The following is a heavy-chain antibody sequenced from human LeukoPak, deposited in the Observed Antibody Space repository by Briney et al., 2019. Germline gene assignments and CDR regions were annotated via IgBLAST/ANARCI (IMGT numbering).Heavy chain of an antibody. Sequence: NPSETLSLTCTVSGGSISSYYWSWVRQPPGKGLEWIGYIYYSGSTNYNPSLKSRVTISVDTSKNQFSLKLSSVTAADTAVYYCARGGLRYIDYWGQGTLVTVSS. CDR2: IYYSGST. CDR1: GGSISSYY. V-gene: IGHV4-59*08. D-gene: IGHD5-12*01. J-gene: IGHJ4*02. CDR3: ARGGLRYIDY.